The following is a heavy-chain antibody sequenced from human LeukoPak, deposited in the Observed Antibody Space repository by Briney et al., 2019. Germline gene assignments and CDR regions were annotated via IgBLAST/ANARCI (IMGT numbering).Heavy chain of an antibody. CDR3: ARVAVVRGVIAAYYFDY. J-gene: IGHJ4*02. CDR1: GFTFSDYY. D-gene: IGHD3-10*01. V-gene: IGHV3-11*06. CDR2: INGSSSST. Sequence: GGSLRLSCAASGFTFSDYYMSWIRQAPGKGLEWVSYINGSSSSTNYADSLKGRFTISRDNAKNSLYLQMNSLRAEDTAVYYCARVAVVRGVIAAYYFDYWGQGTVVTVSS.